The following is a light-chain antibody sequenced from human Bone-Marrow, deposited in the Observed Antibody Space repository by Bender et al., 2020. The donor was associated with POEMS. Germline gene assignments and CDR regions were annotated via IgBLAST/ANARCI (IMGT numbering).Light chain of an antibody. J-gene: IGLJ3*02. Sequence: QSALTQPPSASGSPGESVTISCTGTNGDFGGYSSVSWYQQHPGKAPKLLIFEVSKRPSGVPDRFSGSNSGTSASLAISGLLSDDEADFYCATWDDSLNGWVFGGGTKLTVL. CDR3: ATWDDSLNGWV. V-gene: IGLV2-8*01. CDR2: EVS. CDR1: NGDFGGYSS.